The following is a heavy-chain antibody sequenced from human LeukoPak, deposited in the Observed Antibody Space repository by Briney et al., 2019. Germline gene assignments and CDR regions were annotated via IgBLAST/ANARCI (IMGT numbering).Heavy chain of an antibody. CDR2: IIPIFGTA. CDR1: GGTFSSYA. J-gene: IGHJ4*02. CDR3: ARWGDYYYDSSGYSG. D-gene: IGHD3-22*01. Sequence: SVKVSCKASGGTFSSYAISWVRQAPGQGLEWMGGIIPIFGTANYAQKFQGRVTITTDESTSTAYMELSSLRSEDTAVYYCARWGDYYYDSSGYSGWGQGTLVTVSS. V-gene: IGHV1-69*05.